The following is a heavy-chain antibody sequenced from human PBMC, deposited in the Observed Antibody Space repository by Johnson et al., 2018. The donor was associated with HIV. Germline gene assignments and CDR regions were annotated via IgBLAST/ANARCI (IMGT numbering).Heavy chain of an antibody. CDR2: ISYDGSNK. CDR1: EFTFSSYA. Sequence: QEKLVESGGGVVQPGRSLRLSCAASEFTFSSYAMHWVRQAPGKGLEWVAVISYDGSNKYYADSVKGRFTISRDNSKNTLYLQMNSLRAEDTAVYYCARPRTGSDALDIWGQGTMVTVSS. V-gene: IGHV3-30-3*01. D-gene: IGHD7-27*01. CDR3: ARPRTGSDALDI. J-gene: IGHJ3*02.